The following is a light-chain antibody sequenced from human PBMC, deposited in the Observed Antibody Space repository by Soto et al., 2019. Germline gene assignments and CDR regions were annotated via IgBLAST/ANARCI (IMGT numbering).Light chain of an antibody. V-gene: IGKV3-11*01. J-gene: IGKJ3*01. CDR1: QSISSY. CDR3: HQRSTWPFT. CDR2: DAS. Sequence: EIVLTQSPATLSLSPGERDTLSCRASQSISSYLAWYQQKPDQAPRLLIYDASNRATGIPARFSGSGSGTVFTLTISSLEPEDFAVYYCHQRSTWPFTFGPGTKVDIK.